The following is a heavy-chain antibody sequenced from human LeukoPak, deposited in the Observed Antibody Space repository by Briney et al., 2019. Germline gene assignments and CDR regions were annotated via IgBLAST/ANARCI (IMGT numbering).Heavy chain of an antibody. CDR2: IKQDGSEK. Sequence: GGSLRLSCVASGFTFSSYWMSWVRQAPGKGLEWVANIKQDGSEKYYVDSVKGRFTISRDNAKNSLYLQMNSLRAEDTAVYYCARDPGQGYSYGFGYYYYYYMDVWGKGTTATISS. J-gene: IGHJ6*03. CDR3: ARDPGQGYSYGFGYYYYYYMDV. D-gene: IGHD5-18*01. V-gene: IGHV3-7*01. CDR1: GFTFSSYW.